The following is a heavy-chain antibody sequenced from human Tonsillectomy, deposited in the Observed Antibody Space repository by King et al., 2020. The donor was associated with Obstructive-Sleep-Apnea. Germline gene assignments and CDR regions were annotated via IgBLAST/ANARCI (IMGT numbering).Heavy chain of an antibody. V-gene: IGHV3-21*01. D-gene: IGHD2-2*01. CDR1: GFTFSSYS. Sequence: QLVQSGGGLVKPGGSLRLSCAASGFTFSSYSMNWVRQAPGKGLEWVSSISSSSSYIYYADSVKGRFTISRDNAKNSLYLQMNSLRAEDTAVYYCARDSRSSTSPIDYWGQGTLVTVSS. J-gene: IGHJ4*02. CDR2: ISSSSSYI. CDR3: ARDSRSSTSPIDY.